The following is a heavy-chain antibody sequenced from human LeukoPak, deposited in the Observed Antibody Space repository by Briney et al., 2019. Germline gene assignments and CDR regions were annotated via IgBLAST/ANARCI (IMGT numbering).Heavy chain of an antibody. V-gene: IGHV4-30-4*01. CDR1: GGSFSDYY. Sequence: ASETLSLTCAVYGGSFSDYYWSWIRQPPGKGLEWIGYIYYSGSTYYNPSLKSRVTISVDTSKNQFSLKLSSVTAADTAVYYCXXVFYYDSSGYLVPPNFDYWGQGTLVTVSS. CDR3: XXVFYYDSSGYLVPPNFDY. CDR2: IYYSGST. J-gene: IGHJ4*02. D-gene: IGHD3-22*01.